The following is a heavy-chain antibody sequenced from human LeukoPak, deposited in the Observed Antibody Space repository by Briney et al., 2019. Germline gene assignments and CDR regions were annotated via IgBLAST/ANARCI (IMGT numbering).Heavy chain of an antibody. Sequence: GGSLRLSCAASGFTFSSYGMSWVRQAPGKGLEWVSAISTSGGSTNYADSVKGRFTISRDNAKNSLYLQMNSLRAEDTAVYYCARDQYLAYCGGDCYSGQFDYWGQGILVTVSS. CDR3: ARDQYLAYCGGDCYSGQFDY. CDR1: GFTFSSYG. J-gene: IGHJ4*02. CDR2: ISTSGGST. V-gene: IGHV3-23*01. D-gene: IGHD2-21*02.